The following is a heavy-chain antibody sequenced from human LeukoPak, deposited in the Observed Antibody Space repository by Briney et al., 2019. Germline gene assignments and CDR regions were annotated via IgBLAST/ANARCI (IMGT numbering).Heavy chain of an antibody. J-gene: IGHJ4*02. CDR3: AREKMLP. V-gene: IGHV3-7*01. Sequence: GGSLRLSCAASGFTFSTYWMNWVRQAPGKGLEWAANIRHDGSEKYYVDSVMGRFTISRDNAKNSLYLQMNSLRAEDTAVYYCAREKMLPWGQGTLVTVSS. D-gene: IGHD3-10*02. CDR2: IRHDGSEK. CDR1: GFTFSTYW.